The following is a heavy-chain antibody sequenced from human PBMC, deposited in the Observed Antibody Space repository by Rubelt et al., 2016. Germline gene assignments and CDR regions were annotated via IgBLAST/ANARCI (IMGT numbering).Heavy chain of an antibody. V-gene: IGHV1-18*01. D-gene: IGHD3-22*01. Sequence: QVQLVQSGAEVKKPGASVKVSCKASGYTFTSYGISWVRQAPGQGLEWMGWISAYNGNTNYAQKFQGRVTMTEDTSTDTAYMELSSLRSEDTAVYYCATALHSGYDSSGYYHGYFDYWGQGTLVTVSS. CDR2: ISAYNGNT. CDR3: ATALHSGYDSSGYYHGYFDY. CDR1: GYTFTSYG. J-gene: IGHJ4*02.